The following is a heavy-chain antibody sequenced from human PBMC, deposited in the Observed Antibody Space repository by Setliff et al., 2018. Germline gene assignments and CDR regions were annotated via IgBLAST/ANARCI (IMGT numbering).Heavy chain of an antibody. J-gene: IGHJ6*03. CDR3: AREQWLDPPGYYYMDV. CDR2: IYIGGSA. Sequence: SETLSLTCAVYGGSFSAYYWSWIRQPAGKGLEWIGHIYIGGSANYNPSLKSRVTMSIDTSKNQFSLKLNSVTAADMAVYYCAREQWLDPPGYYYMDVWAKGTTVTVSS. D-gene: IGHD6-19*01. V-gene: IGHV4-4*07. CDR1: GGSFSAYY.